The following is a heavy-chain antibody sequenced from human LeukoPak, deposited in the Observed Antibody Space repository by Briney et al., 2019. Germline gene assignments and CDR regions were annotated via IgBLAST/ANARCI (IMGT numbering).Heavy chain of an antibody. CDR1: GYTFTSYG. V-gene: IGHV1-2*06. J-gene: IGHJ4*02. Sequence: APVKVSCKASGYTFTSYGISWVRQAPDQGLEWMGRINSNSGATVFAQKFQGRVTMTRDTSINTVYMELSSLEFDDTAVYYCTRTWWTEACSSSSCFTPDFDYWGQGTPVTVSS. CDR2: INSNSGAT. CDR3: TRTWWTEACSSSSCFTPDFDY. D-gene: IGHD2-2*02.